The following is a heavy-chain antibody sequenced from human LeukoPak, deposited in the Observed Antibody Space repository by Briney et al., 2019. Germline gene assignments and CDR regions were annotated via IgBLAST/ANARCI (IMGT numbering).Heavy chain of an antibody. CDR3: VKDYLVEAQRVYYFDY. J-gene: IGHJ4*02. CDR2: IRYDESKE. Sequence: GGSLRLSCAASGVTFSIYGWHWVRQAPGKGLEWVAFIRYDESKEYYADSVKGRFTISRDNSKNTLYLQMSSLRVEDTAVYHCVKDYLVEAQRVYYFDYWGQGSLVTVSS. V-gene: IGHV3-30*02. CDR1: GVTFSIYG. D-gene: IGHD1-26*01.